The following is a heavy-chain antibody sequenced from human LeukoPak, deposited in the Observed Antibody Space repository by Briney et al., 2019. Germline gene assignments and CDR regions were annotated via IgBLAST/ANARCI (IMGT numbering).Heavy chain of an antibody. J-gene: IGHJ5*02. Sequence: SETLSLTCAVSGGSISSSNWWSWVRPPPGKGLEWIGEIYHSGSTNYNPSLKSRVTISVDKSKNQFSLKLSSVTAADTAVYYCARGKVVAGTPGQNSWASWGQGTLVTVSS. CDR2: IYHSGST. D-gene: IGHD6-19*01. V-gene: IGHV4-4*02. CDR3: ARGKVVAGTPGQNSWAS. CDR1: GGSISSSNW.